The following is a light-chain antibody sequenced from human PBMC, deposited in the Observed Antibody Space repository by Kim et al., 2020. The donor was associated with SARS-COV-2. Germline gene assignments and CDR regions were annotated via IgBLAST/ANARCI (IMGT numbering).Light chain of an antibody. CDR2: DAS. J-gene: IGKJ1*01. Sequence: VSPGERATLSCRATENVNSNLVWYQQRPGQAPRLLIYDASTRATGIPARFSGSGSGTEFTLTINSLQSEDIAVYHCQQYNNWPRTFGQGTKVDIK. CDR3: QQYNNWPRT. CDR1: ENVNSN. V-gene: IGKV3-15*01.